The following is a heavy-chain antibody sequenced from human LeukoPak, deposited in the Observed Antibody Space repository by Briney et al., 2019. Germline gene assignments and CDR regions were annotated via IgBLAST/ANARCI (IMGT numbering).Heavy chain of an antibody. CDR3: ASDSSGYYPFFDY. V-gene: IGHV3-15*01. CDR2: IKSKTDGGTT. J-gene: IGHJ4*02. D-gene: IGHD3-22*01. Sequence: PGGSLRLSCAASGFTFSNAWMSWVRQAPGKGLEWVGRIKSKTDGGTTDYAAPVKGRFTISRDDSKNTLNLQMNSLKTEDTAVYYCASDSSGYYPFFDYWGQGALGTVSS. CDR1: GFTFSNAW.